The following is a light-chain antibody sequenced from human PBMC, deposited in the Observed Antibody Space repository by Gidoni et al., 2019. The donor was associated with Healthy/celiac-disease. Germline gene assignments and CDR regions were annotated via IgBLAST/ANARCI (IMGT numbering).Light chain of an antibody. V-gene: IGKV1-39*01. CDR1: QSISSY. CDR2: AAS. Sequence: DIQMTQPPSSLSASVGDRVTITCRASQSISSYLNWYQQKPGKAPKLLIYAASSLQSGVPSRFSGSGSGTDFTLTISSLQPEDFATYYCQQSYKGLTFGGGTKVEIK. CDR3: QQSYKGLT. J-gene: IGKJ4*01.